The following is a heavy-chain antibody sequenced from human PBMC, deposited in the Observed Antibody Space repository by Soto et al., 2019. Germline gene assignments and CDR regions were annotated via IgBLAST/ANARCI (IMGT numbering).Heavy chain of an antibody. J-gene: IGHJ4*02. CDR1: VGSISSGGYY. Sequence: QVQLQESDPGLVKPSQTLSLTCTVSVGSISSGGYYWSWIRQHPGKGLEWIGYIYYSGSTYYNPSLKSRVTLSVVTSKNQFSLKLSSVTAADTAVYYCASTARSSWILDYWGQGTLVTVSS. D-gene: IGHD6-13*01. CDR3: ASTARSSWILDY. CDR2: IYYSGST. V-gene: IGHV4-31*03.